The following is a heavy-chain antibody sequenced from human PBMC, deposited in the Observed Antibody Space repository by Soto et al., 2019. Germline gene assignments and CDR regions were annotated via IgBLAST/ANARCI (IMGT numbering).Heavy chain of an antibody. Sequence: TLSLTCTLSGGSVRAPDWWNWVRQSPDKGLEWIAEVHISGHSNYNPSLRSRVSVSIDSSKNQFYLNLNSVTAADTAIYYCARVRKACYANNCYSDPWGQGTQVTVSS. V-gene: IGHV4-4*02. CDR2: VHISGHS. CDR1: GGSVRAPDW. J-gene: IGHJ5*01. CDR3: ARVRKACYANNCYSDP. D-gene: IGHD2-15*01.